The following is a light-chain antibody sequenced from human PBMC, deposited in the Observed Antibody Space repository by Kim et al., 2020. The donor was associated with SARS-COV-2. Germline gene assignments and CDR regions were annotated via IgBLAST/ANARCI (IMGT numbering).Light chain of an antibody. Sequence: GQKSTISCSGTISNIGSYYVYWYQQLPGTAPKLLIYRNDQRPSGVPDRFSGSKSDTSASLATSGLRSEDEADYHCAAWDDSLSGLVFGGGTQLTVL. V-gene: IGLV1-47*01. CDR1: ISNIGSYY. CDR3: AAWDDSLSGLV. CDR2: RND. J-gene: IGLJ2*01.